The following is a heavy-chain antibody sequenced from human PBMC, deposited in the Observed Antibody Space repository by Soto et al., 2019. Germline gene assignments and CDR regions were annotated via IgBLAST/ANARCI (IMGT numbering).Heavy chain of an antibody. V-gene: IGHV3-23*01. CDR2: IDGSGGIT. Sequence: GGSLRLSCAASGFTFGTTDMSWVRQAPGEGLEWVSTIDGSGGITYYADSVKGRFTISRDNSRNTVYLQMNSLRGDDTALYYCVKNSGWFNTWGQGTLVTVSS. CDR1: GFTFGTTD. CDR3: VKNSGWFNT. J-gene: IGHJ5*02. D-gene: IGHD3-10*01.